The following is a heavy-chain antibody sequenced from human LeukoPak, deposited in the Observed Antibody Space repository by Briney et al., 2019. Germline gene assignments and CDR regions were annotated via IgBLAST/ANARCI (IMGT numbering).Heavy chain of an antibody. J-gene: IGHJ6*02. Sequence: PGASVKVSCKASGGTFSSYAISWVRQAPGQGLEWMGGIIPIFGTANYAQKFQGRVTITADESTSTAYMELSSLRSEDTAVYYCATVGATLNYYYGMDVWGQGTTVTVSS. CDR1: GGTFSSYA. CDR3: ATVGATLNYYYGMDV. D-gene: IGHD1-26*01. V-gene: IGHV1-69*13. CDR2: IIPIFGTA.